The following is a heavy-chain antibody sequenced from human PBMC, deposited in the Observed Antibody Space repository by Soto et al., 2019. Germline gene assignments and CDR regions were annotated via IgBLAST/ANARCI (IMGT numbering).Heavy chain of an antibody. Sequence: EVQLVESGGGLVQPGGSLRLSCAASGFTFNNYGMYWVRQAPGKGRASVSYISSSGSNINYADSVKGRFTIPRDNARNSLYLQMDILRAEDTAIYYCARDPRRCSYTSCYDGYYYYYMDVWGKGTTVTVSS. CDR3: ARDPRRCSYTSCYDGYYYYYMDV. D-gene: IGHD2-2*01. V-gene: IGHV3-48*01. CDR1: GFTFNNYG. J-gene: IGHJ6*03. CDR2: ISSSGSNI.